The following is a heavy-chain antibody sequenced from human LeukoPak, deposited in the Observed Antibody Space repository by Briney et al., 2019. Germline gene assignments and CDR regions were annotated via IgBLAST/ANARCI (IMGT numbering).Heavy chain of an antibody. D-gene: IGHD3-22*01. CDR2: ISSSSSYI. J-gene: IGHJ4*02. CDR1: GFTFSSYS. Sequence: KAGGSLRLSCAASGFTFSSYSMNWVRQAPGKGLEWVSSISSSSSYIYYADSVKGRFTISRDNAKNSLYLQMNSLRAEDTAVYYCANEPGRYDSSGYYSDYWGQGTLVTVSS. V-gene: IGHV3-21*01. CDR3: ANEPGRYDSSGYYSDY.